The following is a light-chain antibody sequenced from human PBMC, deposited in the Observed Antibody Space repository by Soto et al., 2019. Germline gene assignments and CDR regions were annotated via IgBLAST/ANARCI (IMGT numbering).Light chain of an antibody. CDR2: GTS. J-gene: IGKJ2*01. CDR1: QSVTSNY. CDR3: QHYGTAPPRYT. Sequence: ETVLTQSPGTLSLSPGERATLSCRASQSVTSNYLAWYQQKPGQAPRLLIFGTSGRATGIPDRFSGSGSGTDFTLTISRLEPEDFAVYYCQHYGTAPPRYTFGQGTKLEIK. V-gene: IGKV3-20*01.